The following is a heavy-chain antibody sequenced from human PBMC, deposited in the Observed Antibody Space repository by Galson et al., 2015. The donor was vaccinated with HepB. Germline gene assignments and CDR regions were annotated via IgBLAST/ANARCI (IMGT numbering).Heavy chain of an antibody. J-gene: IGHJ4*02. Sequence: TLSLTCTVSGGSLSSRSYYWGWIRQPPGKGLEWIGSIYYSGSTYYNPSLKSRVTISVDTSKNQFSLKLSSVTAADTAVYYCARTKFPFRISSGWYRGYDYWGQGTLVTVSS. CDR3: ARTKFPFRISSGWYRGYDY. CDR2: IYYSGST. V-gene: IGHV4-39*01. D-gene: IGHD6-19*01. CDR1: GGSLSSRSYY.